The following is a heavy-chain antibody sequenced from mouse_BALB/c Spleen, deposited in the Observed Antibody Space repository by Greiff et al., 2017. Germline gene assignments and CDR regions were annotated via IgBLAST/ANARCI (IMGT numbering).Heavy chain of an antibody. CDR2: ISSGGST. J-gene: IGHJ2*01. CDR3: AREFRDYYGSSYDY. D-gene: IGHD1-1*01. V-gene: IGHV5-6-5*01. Sequence: EVQGVESGGGLVKPGGSLKLSCAASGFTFSSYAMSWVRQTPEKRLEWVASISSGGSTYYPDSVKGRFTISRDNARNILYLQMSSLRSEDTAMYYCAREFRDYYGSSYDYWGQGTTLTVSS. CDR1: GFTFSSYA.